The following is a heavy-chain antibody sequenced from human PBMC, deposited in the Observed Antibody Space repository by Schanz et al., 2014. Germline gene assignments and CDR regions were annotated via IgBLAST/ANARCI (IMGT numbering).Heavy chain of an antibody. CDR3: AREQTIFGVTYTDAYDV. Sequence: EVQLLESGGGLVQPGGSLRLSCAASGFTFSSYAMSWVRQAPGKGLEWVSAISGSGGSTYYADSVKGRFTISRDNSKNTLYLQMNSLRVDDTAVYYCAREQTIFGVTYTDAYDVWGRGTMVTVSS. CDR2: ISGSGGST. D-gene: IGHD3-3*01. CDR1: GFTFSSYA. J-gene: IGHJ3*01. V-gene: IGHV3-23*01.